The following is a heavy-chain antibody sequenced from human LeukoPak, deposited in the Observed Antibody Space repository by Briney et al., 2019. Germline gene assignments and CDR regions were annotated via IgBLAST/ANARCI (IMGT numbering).Heavy chain of an antibody. Sequence: SETLSLTCTVSGGSISSHYWSWIRQPPGKGLEWIGYIYYSGSTNYNPSLKSRVTISVDTSKNQFSLKLSSVTAADTAVYYCARSCGDYVTHYYFDYWGQGTLVTVSS. V-gene: IGHV4-59*11. J-gene: IGHJ4*02. D-gene: IGHD4-17*01. CDR2: IYYSGST. CDR1: GGSISSHY. CDR3: ARSCGDYVTHYYFDY.